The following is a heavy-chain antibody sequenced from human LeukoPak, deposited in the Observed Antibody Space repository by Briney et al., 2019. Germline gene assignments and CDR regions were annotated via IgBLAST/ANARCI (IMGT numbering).Heavy chain of an antibody. V-gene: IGHV4-61*02. CDR1: GGSISSGSYY. D-gene: IGHD3-3*01. CDR3: ARENTIFGVVIDS. CDR2: IYTSGST. J-gene: IGHJ4*02. Sequence: PSETLSLTCTVSGGSISSGSYYWSWIRQPAGKGLEWIGRIYTSGSTNYNPSLKSRVTISVDTSKNQFSLKLSSVTAADTAVYYCARENTIFGVVIDSWGQGTLVTVSS.